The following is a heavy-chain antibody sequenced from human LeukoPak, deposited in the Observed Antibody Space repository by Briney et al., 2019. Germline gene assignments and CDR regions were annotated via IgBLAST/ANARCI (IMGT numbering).Heavy chain of an antibody. J-gene: IGHJ5*02. CDR3: ARELWFVNAPGSWFDP. CDR1: GDSISSGDYS. CDR2: IFHSGSS. D-gene: IGHD3-10*01. Sequence: SETLSLTCAVSGDSISSGDYSWSWIRQPSGKGLEWIGYIFHSGSSYYNPSLKSRVTISVDKSKNQFSLRLTSVTAADTAVYYCARELWFVNAPGSWFDPWGQGTLVAVSS. V-gene: IGHV4-30-2*01.